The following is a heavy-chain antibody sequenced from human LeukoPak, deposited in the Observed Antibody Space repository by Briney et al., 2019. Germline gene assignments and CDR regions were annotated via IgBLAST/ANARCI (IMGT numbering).Heavy chain of an antibody. D-gene: IGHD6-6*01. CDR3: ARTATWYSSSSNWFDP. J-gene: IGHJ5*02. CDR1: GFTFSTYA. CDR2: ISNNGGST. Sequence: GGSLRLSCAASGFTFSTYAMHWVRQAPGKGLEYVSGISNNGGSTYYANSVKGRFTISRDNSKNTLYLQMGSLRAEDMGVYYCARTATWYSSSSNWFDPWGQGTLVIVSS. V-gene: IGHV3-64*01.